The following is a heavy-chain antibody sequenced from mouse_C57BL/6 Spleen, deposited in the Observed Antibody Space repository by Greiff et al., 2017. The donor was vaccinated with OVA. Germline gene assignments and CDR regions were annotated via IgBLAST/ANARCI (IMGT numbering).Heavy chain of an antibody. V-gene: IGHV1-82*01. CDR1: GYAFSSSW. CDR3: ARDTTVVATGAMDY. CDR2: IYPGDGDT. D-gene: IGHD1-1*01. Sequence: VQLQQSGPELVKPGASVKISCKASGYAFSSSWMNWVKQRPGKGLEWIGRIYPGDGDTNYNGKFKGKATLTADKSSSTAYMQLSSLTSEDSAVYFCARDTTVVATGAMDYWGQGTSVTVSS. J-gene: IGHJ4*01.